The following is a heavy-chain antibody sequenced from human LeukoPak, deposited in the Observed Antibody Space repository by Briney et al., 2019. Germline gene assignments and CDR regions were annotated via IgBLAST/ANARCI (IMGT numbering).Heavy chain of an antibody. CDR2: IIPIVDIA. Sequence: SVKLSSKASGGTFISYAISWGRHAPGQGLEWMVRIIPIVDIATYAQKFQGGFTNTSDNSTSTAYMELSSRRPEDPAVYYCARVNNYDNVWESYIDYWGRGTLVTVSS. J-gene: IGHJ4*02. V-gene: IGHV1-69*04. CDR1: GGTFISYA. D-gene: IGHD3-16*01. CDR3: ARVNNYDNVWESYIDY.